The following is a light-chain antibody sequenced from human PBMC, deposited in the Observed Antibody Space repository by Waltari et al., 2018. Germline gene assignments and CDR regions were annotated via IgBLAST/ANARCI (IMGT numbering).Light chain of an antibody. J-gene: IGKJ1*01. CDR2: GAS. V-gene: IGKV3-20*01. CDR3: QHYVKLPVT. CDR1: QSVSRA. Sequence: EIVLTQSPGTLSLSPGERGTLSCRASQSVSRALAWYQQKPGQAPSLLIYGASTRATGVPDRFSGSGSGTDFSLTISSLDPEDFAVYYCQHYVKLPVTYGQGTKVEI.